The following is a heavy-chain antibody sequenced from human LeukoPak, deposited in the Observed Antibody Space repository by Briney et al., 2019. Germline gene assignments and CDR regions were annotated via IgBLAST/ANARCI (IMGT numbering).Heavy chain of an antibody. CDR1: GFTFSSYS. CDR3: AKDRWSSSSGNYFDY. CDR2: ISSSGGTT. Sequence: GGSLRLSCTASGFTFSSYSMSWVRQGPGTGLEWVSAISSSGGTTDYADSVKGRFTISRDNSKNTLYLQMNSLRAEDTAIYYCAKDRWSSSSGNYFDYWGQGTLVTVSS. D-gene: IGHD6-6*01. J-gene: IGHJ4*02. V-gene: IGHV3-23*01.